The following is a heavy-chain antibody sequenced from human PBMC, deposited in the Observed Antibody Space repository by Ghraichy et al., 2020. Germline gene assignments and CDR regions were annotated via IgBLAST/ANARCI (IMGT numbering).Heavy chain of an antibody. CDR2: VNHSGST. D-gene: IGHD3-3*01. J-gene: IGHJ6*02. V-gene: IGHV4-34*01. CDR3: ASSRHYDFRSGYYSWYYGMDV. CDR1: DGSFSGYY. Sequence: SETLSLTCAVYDGSFSGYYWSWIRQPPGKGLEWIGEVNHSGSTNYNPSLKSRVTVSVDTPKNQFSLKLSSVTAADTAVYYCASSRHYDFRSGYYSWYYGMDVWGPGTTVTVSS.